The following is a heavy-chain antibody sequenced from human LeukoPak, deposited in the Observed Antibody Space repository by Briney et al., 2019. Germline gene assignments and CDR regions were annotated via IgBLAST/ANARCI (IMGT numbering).Heavy chain of an antibody. CDR3: ARGRWIQPFDY. CDR2: IYTSGST. D-gene: IGHD5-18*01. Sequence: PSESLSLTCTVSGGSITSYYWSWIRQPAGKGLEWIGRIYTSGSTNYTPSLKGRVTMSVGNSKNQVSRKLTSVTASDPAVYYCARGRWIQPFDYWVQGTLVTVSS. J-gene: IGHJ4*02. CDR1: GGSITSYY. V-gene: IGHV4-4*07.